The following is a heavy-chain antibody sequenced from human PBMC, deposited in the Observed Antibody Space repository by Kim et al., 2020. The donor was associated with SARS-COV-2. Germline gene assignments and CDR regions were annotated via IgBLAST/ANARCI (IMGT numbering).Heavy chain of an antibody. V-gene: IGHV3-23*01. CDR1: GFTFSSYS. J-gene: IGHJ4*02. Sequence: GGSLRLSCAASGFTFSSYSMSWVRQAPGKGLEWVSAISGSGGSTSYADSVNGRVTISRDNSNNTLYLQMNSLRAEDTAVYYCAKDDSYYDFWSCYYPRQLDYWGQGTLVTVSS. CDR2: ISGSGGST. D-gene: IGHD3-3*01. CDR3: AKDDSYYDFWSCYYPRQLDY.